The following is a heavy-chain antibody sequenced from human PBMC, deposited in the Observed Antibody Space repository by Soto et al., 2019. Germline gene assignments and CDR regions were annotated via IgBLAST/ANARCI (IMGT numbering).Heavy chain of an antibody. CDR3: ARDKGMVRGVIGWFDP. CDR1: GFTFSSYG. J-gene: IGHJ5*02. Sequence: QVQLVESGGGVVQPGRSLRLSCAASGFTFSSYGMHWVRQAPGKGLEWVAVIWYDGSNKYYADSVKGRFTISRDNSKNTLYLQMNSLRAEDTAVYYCARDKGMVRGVIGWFDPWGQGTLVTVSS. CDR2: IWYDGSNK. D-gene: IGHD3-10*01. V-gene: IGHV3-33*01.